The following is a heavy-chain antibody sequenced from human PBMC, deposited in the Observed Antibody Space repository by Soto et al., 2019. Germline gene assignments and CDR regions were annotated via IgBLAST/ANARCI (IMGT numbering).Heavy chain of an antibody. V-gene: IGHV4-39*01. Sequence: LSLTCTVSGGSISSSSYYWGWIRQPPGKGLEWIGSIYYSGSTYYNPSFKSRVTISVDTSKNQFSLKLSSVTAADTAVYYCASCYYDSSGYSHAYYFDYWGQGTLVTVSS. CDR2: IYYSGST. D-gene: IGHD3-22*01. CDR3: ASCYYDSSGYSHAYYFDY. CDR1: GGSISSSSYY. J-gene: IGHJ4*02.